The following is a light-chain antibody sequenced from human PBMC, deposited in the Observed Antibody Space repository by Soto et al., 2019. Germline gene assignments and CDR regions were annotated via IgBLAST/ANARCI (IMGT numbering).Light chain of an antibody. CDR3: QQYGCSPT. V-gene: IGKV3-20*01. CDR1: PSVSSSY. CDR2: DVS. Sequence: EIVLTQSPGTLSLSPGERATLSCRSSPSVSSSYLAWYQHKPGQAPRLLIYDVSSRATGIPDRFSGSGSGTDFTLTISRLEPEDFAVYYWQQYGCSPTFGQGTKVEIK. J-gene: IGKJ1*01.